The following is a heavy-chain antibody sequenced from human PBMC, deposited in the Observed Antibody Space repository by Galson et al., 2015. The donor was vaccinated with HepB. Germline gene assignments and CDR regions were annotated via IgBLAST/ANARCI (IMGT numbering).Heavy chain of an antibody. V-gene: IGHV1-69*08. J-gene: IGHJ4*02. CDR1: GGTFSSYT. CDR2: ITPMVGRG. Sequence: SVKVSCKASGGTFSSYTVGWLRQAPGQGLEWMGKITPMVGRGGYAQKFQGRVTITADKSSTITYMELSSLSTEDTAVYYCARDFAAAADYWGQGTLVTVSS. CDR3: ARDFAAAADY. D-gene: IGHD6-13*01.